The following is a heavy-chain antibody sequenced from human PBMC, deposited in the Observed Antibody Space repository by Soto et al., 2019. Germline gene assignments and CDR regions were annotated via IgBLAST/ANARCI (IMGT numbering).Heavy chain of an antibody. D-gene: IGHD2-15*01. J-gene: IGHJ6*02. CDR1: GYTFTGYY. V-gene: IGHV1-2*04. CDR2: INPNSGGT. CDR3: ARAMVVAATSGYYGMDV. Sequence: GASVKVSCKASGYTFTGYYMHWVRQAPGQGLEWMGWINPNSGGTNYAQKFQGWVTMTRDTSISTAYMELSRLRSDDTAVYYCARAMVVAATSGYYGMDVWGQGTTVTVSS.